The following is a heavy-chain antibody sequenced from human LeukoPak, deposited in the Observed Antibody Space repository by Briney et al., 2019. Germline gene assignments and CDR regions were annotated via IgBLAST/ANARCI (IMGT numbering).Heavy chain of an antibody. J-gene: IGHJ4*02. CDR3: ARGIDSSGWYNYFDY. Sequence: SETLSLTCTVSGGSISSYYWSWIRQPAGKGLEWIGRIYTSGSTNYNPSLKSRVTISVDTSKNQFSLKLSSVTAADTAVYYCARGIDSSGWYNYFDYWGQGTLVTVSS. CDR1: GGSISSYY. V-gene: IGHV4-4*07. CDR2: IYTSGST. D-gene: IGHD6-19*01.